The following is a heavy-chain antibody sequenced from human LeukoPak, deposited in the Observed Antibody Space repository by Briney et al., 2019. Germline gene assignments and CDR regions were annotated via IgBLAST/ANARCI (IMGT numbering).Heavy chain of an antibody. D-gene: IGHD3-10*01. CDR1: GFTFSSYW. J-gene: IGHJ4*02. CDR3: AKDLVTGSLDY. CDR2: INSDGSST. V-gene: IGHV3-74*01. Sequence: GGSLRLSCAASGFTFSSYWMHWVRQAPGKGLVWVSRINSDGSSTSYADSVKGRFTISRDNAKNTLYLQMNSLRAEDTAIYYCAKDLVTGSLDYWGQGTLVTVSS.